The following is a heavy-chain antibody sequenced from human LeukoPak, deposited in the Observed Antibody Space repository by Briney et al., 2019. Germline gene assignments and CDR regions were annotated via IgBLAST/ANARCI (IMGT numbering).Heavy chain of an antibody. D-gene: IGHD5-24*01. V-gene: IGHV4-38-2*02. CDR2: IYYTGST. CDR1: GSSMSSDYY. Sequence: SETLSLTCTVSGSSMSSDYYWGWIRQPPGKGLEWIGSIYYTGSTFYNPSLKSRVTISVDTSKNQFSMKLSSVTAADTAVYFCARGLRDGYTLFYFDYRGQGTLVTVSS. CDR3: ARGLRDGYTLFYFDY. J-gene: IGHJ4*02.